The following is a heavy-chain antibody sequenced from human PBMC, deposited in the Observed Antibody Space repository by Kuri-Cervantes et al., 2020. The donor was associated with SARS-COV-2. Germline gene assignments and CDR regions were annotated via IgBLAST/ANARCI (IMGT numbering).Heavy chain of an antibody. V-gene: IGHV4-34*01. CDR2: INHSGST. J-gene: IGHJ4*02. CDR1: GGSFSGYY. D-gene: IGHD2-2*01. CDR3: ARGPHCSSTSCNHDY. Sequence: GSLRLSCAVYGGSFSGYYWSWIRQPPGKGLEWIEEINHSGSTNYNPSLKSRVTISVDTSKNQFSLKLSSVTAADTAVYYCARGPHCSSTSCNHDYCGQGTLVTVSS.